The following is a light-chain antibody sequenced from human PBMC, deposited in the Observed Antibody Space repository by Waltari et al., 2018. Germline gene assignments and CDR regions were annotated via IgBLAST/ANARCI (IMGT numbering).Light chain of an antibody. J-gene: IGKJ1*01. CDR1: QSVSRS. V-gene: IGKV3-20*01. Sequence: EIVLTQSPGTLSLSPGERATLSCRASQSVSRSVTWYQQKPGQAPRLLTYDASSRATGIPDRFSGSGSGTDFSLTISRLQPEDFAVYYCQHYVRLPATFGQGTKVEIK. CDR3: QHYVRLPAT. CDR2: DAS.